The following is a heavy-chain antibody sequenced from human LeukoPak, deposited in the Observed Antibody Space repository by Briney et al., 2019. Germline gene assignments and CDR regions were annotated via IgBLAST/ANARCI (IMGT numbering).Heavy chain of an antibody. CDR1: GGTFSSYA. CDR3: ARARRTIGPPKDYYYYDMDV. D-gene: IGHD2-2*01. Sequence: ASVKVSCKASGGTFSSYAISWVRQAPGQGLEWMGGIIPIFGTANYAQKFQGRVTITADESTSTAYMELSSLRSEDTAVYYCARARRTIGPPKDYYYYDMDVWGQGTTVTVSS. CDR2: IIPIFGTA. V-gene: IGHV1-69*13. J-gene: IGHJ6*02.